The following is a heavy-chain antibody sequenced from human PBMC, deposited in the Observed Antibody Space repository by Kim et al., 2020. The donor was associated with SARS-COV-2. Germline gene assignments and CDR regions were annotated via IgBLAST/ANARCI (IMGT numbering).Heavy chain of an antibody. D-gene: IGHD6-13*01. CDR1: GGSFSGYY. Sequence: SETLSLTCAVYGGSFSGYYWSWIRQPPGKGLEWIGEINHSGSTNYNPSLKSRVTISVDTSKNQFSLKLSSVTAADTAVYYCAREGQQLKVFDYWGQGTLVTVSS. V-gene: IGHV4-34*01. CDR3: AREGQQLKVFDY. J-gene: IGHJ4*02. CDR2: INHSGST.